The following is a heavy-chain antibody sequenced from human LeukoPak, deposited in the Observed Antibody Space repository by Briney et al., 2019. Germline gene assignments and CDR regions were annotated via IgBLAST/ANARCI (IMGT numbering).Heavy chain of an antibody. D-gene: IGHD4-17*01. V-gene: IGHV3-21*01. CDR2: ISSSSSKV. J-gene: IGHJ4*02. Sequence: GGSLRLSCAASGFTFSIFIMHWVRQAPGKGLEWVSSISSSSSKVYYADSVKGRFTISRDNAKNSLYLQMSSLRAEDTAVYYCARIYGDSNYWGQGTLVTVFS. CDR1: GFTFSIFI. CDR3: ARIYGDSNY.